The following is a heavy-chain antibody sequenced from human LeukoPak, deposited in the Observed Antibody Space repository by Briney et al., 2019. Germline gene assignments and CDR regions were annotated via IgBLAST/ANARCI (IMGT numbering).Heavy chain of an antibody. J-gene: IGHJ6*03. Sequence: ESLRLSCAASGVTLSRYAVNWVSQAPGRGLEWVSYISPSGDSTVYAESVKGQFTISRDNSKNMLYLQMDSLRAEDTAIYYCVRKVYYYMDVWGKGTTVTVSS. CDR2: ISPSGDST. V-gene: IGHV3-23*01. CDR1: GVTLSRYA. CDR3: VRKVYYYMDV.